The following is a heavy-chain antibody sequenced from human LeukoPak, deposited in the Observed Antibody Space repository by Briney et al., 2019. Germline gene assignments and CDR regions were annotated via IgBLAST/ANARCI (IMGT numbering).Heavy chain of an antibody. Sequence: GGSLRLSCAASGFTFSSYAMSWVRQAPGKGLEWVSVIYSGGSTYYADSVKGRFTISRDNSKNTLYLQMNSLRAEDTAVYYCARIYYYYYYGMDVWGQGTTVTVSS. D-gene: IGHD3-10*01. CDR2: IYSGGST. CDR1: GFTFSSYA. J-gene: IGHJ6*02. CDR3: ARIYYYYYYGMDV. V-gene: IGHV3-66*01.